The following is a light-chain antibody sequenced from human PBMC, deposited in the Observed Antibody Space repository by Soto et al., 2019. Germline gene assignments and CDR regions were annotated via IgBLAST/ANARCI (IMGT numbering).Light chain of an antibody. Sequence: SYVLTQPPSVSVATGKTARITCGGNHIGSKSVHWYQQRPGQAPVLVIYYASDRPSGIPERFSGSNSGNTATLTISRVEAGDEADYYCQVWDTSSDPSWVFGGGTKVTVL. J-gene: IGLJ3*02. V-gene: IGLV3-21*04. CDR2: YAS. CDR3: QVWDTSSDPSWV. CDR1: HIGSKS.